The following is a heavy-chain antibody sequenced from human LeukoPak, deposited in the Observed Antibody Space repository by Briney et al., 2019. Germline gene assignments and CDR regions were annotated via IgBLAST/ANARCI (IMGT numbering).Heavy chain of an antibody. CDR2: INHSGST. CDR1: GGSISSYY. D-gene: IGHD3-3*02. V-gene: IGHV4-34*01. J-gene: IGHJ4*02. CDR3: ARGAHSHYFDY. Sequence: SETLSLTCTVSGGSISSYYWSWIRQPPGKGLEWIGEINHSGSTNYNPSLKSRVTISVDTSKNQFSLKLSSVTAADTAVYYCARGAHSHYFDYWGQGALVTVSS.